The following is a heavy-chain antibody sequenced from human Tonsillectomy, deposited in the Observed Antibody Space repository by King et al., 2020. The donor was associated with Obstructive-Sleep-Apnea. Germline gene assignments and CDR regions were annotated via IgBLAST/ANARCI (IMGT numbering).Heavy chain of an antibody. V-gene: IGHV3-7*01. CDR1: GFSFSSYW. J-gene: IGHJ4*02. CDR3: ARDQGDFDY. CDR2: IKQDGSEK. Sequence: VQLVESGGGLVQPGGSLRLSCAASGFSFSSYWMSWVRQAPGKGLEWVANIKQDGSEKYYVDSVKGRFTISRDNAKDSLCLQLNGLRAEDTAVYYCARDQGDFDYWGQGTLVTVSS.